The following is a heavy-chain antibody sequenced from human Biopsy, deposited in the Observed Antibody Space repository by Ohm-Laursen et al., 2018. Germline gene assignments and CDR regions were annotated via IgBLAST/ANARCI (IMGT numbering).Heavy chain of an antibody. V-gene: IGHV3-21*01. D-gene: IGHD2-21*01. CDR3: ARDSSRRSGEGGMDV. CDR1: GFSVSSYE. CDR2: ISETSSHV. Sequence: SLRLSCASSGFSVSSYEMNWVRQAPGKGLEWISYISETSSHVYDADSVRGRFTVARDIAKNSLYLQLNSLRVEDTAVYYCARDSSRRSGEGGMDVWGQGTTVTVSS. J-gene: IGHJ6*02.